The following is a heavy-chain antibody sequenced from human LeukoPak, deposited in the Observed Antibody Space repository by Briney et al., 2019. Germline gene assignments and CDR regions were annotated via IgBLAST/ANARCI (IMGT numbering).Heavy chain of an antibody. D-gene: IGHD3-22*01. CDR3: AGLVGRYSSGLYYYYFDY. CDR2: MYLSGTT. J-gene: IGHJ4*02. V-gene: IGHV4-4*02. CDR1: GDSINSLDL. Sequence: SSETLSLTCTVSGDSINSLDLWSWVRQPPGKGLEWIGEMYLSGTTHSNPSVKGRVTISIDKSKNQFFLNLSSVTAADTAVYYCAGLVGRYSSGLYYYYFDYWGQGTLVTVSS.